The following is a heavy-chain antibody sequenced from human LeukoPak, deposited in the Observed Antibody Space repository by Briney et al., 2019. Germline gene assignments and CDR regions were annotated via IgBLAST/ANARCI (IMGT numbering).Heavy chain of an antibody. CDR1: GFTFNNLW. CDR3: AKVQRTGTTPGEFDY. J-gene: IGHJ4*02. D-gene: IGHD1-1*01. V-gene: IGHV3-7*03. CDR2: INQDGNDK. Sequence: GGSLRLSCAASGFTFNNLWMTWVRQASGKGLEWVANINQDGNDKCYVESVKGRFTISRDNAKNSLYLQMNSLRAEDTALYYCAKVQRTGTTPGEFDYWGQGTLVTVSS.